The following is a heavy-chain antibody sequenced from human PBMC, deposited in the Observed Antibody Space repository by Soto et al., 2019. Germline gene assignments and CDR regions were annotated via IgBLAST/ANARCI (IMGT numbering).Heavy chain of an antibody. CDR2: INAGNGNT. Sequence: QVQLVQSGAEEKKPGASVKVSCKASGYTFTSYAMHWVRQAPGQRLEWMGWINAGNGNTKYSQKFKGRVTITRDTSASTAYMGLSSMRSEDTAVYYCARDPSYYGMDVWGQGTTVTVSS. J-gene: IGHJ6*02. CDR1: GYTFTSYA. CDR3: ARDPSYYGMDV. V-gene: IGHV1-3*05.